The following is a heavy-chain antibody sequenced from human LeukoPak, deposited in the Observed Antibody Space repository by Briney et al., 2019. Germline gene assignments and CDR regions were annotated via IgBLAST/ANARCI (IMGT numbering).Heavy chain of an antibody. CDR2: MNPNSGNT. CDR3: ARGNLYGGYYYYYMDV. CDR1: GYTFTSYD. J-gene: IGHJ6*03. Sequence: ASVKVSCKASGYTFTSYDINWVRQATGQGLEWMGWMNPNSGNTGYAQKFQGRVTMTRNTSISTAYMELSSLRSEDTAVYYCARGNLYGGYYYYYMDVWGKGTTVTISS. D-gene: IGHD4-23*01. V-gene: IGHV1-8*01.